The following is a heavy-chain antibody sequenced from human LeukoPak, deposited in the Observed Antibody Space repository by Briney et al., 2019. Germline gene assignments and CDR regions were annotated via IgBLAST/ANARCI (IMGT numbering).Heavy chain of an antibody. V-gene: IGHV3-9*01. CDR2: ISWNSGSI. J-gene: IGHJ3*02. CDR1: GFTFDDYA. CDR3: AKDTDYYDSSGYYRAFDI. D-gene: IGHD3-22*01. Sequence: SLRLSCAASGFTFDDYAMHWVRQAPGKGLEWVSGISWNSGSIGYADSVKGRFTISRDNAKNSLYLQMNSLRAEDTALYYCAKDTDYYDSSGYYRAFDIWGQGTMVTVSS.